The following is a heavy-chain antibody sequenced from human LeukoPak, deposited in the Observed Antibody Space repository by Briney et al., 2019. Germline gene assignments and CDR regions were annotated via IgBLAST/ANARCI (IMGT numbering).Heavy chain of an antibody. CDR2: TYYTSKWYS. CDR3: ARIGHPWGIEDAFDI. D-gene: IGHD3-16*01. Sequence: SQTLSLTCAISGDTVSSNSATWNWIRQSPSRGLEWLGRTYYTSKWYSDYAVSVKSRITINPDTSKNQFSLRLNSVTPEDTAVYYCARIGHPWGIEDAFDIWGQGTMVTVSS. J-gene: IGHJ3*02. V-gene: IGHV6-1*01. CDR1: GDTVSSNSAT.